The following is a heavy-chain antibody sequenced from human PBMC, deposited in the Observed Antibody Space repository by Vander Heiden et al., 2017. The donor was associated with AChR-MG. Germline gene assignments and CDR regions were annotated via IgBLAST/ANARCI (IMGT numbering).Heavy chain of an antibody. CDR2: NSAYGGSI. CDR3: AKGADYDFWSGHSHEY. Sequence: EVQLLEPGGGLVQPGGSLRLSCAASGFTFSTYAMTWVRQAPGKGLEWVSGNSAYGGSIYYADSVKGRFTVSRDNSKNTLYLQMNSLRAEDTAVYYCAKGADYDFWSGHSHEYWGQGTLVTVSS. D-gene: IGHD3-3*01. J-gene: IGHJ4*02. V-gene: IGHV3-23*01. CDR1: GFTFSTYA.